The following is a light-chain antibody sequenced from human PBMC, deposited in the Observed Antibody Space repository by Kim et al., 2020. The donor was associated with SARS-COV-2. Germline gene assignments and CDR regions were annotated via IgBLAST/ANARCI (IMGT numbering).Light chain of an antibody. Sequence: SASVEDRATITGRARQGISNYLAWYQQKPGKVPKLLIYAASTLQSGVPSRFSGSGSGTDFSLTISSLQPEDVATYYCQKYNSAPYTFGQGTKLDI. CDR3: QKYNSAPYT. CDR1: QGISNY. CDR2: AAS. J-gene: IGKJ2*01. V-gene: IGKV1-27*01.